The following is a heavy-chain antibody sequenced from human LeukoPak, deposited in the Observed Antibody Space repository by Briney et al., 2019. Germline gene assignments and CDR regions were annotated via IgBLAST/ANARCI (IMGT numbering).Heavy chain of an antibody. V-gene: IGHV1-18*01. Sequence: ASVKVSCKASGYTFTSYGISWVRQAPGQGLEWMGWISAYNGNTNYAQKLQGRVTMTTDTSTSTAYMELRSLRSDDTAVYYCARALSGRYNPPLDYWGQGTLVTVSS. CDR3: ARALSGRYNPPLDY. D-gene: IGHD3-16*02. CDR2: ISAYNGNT. CDR1: GYTFTSYG. J-gene: IGHJ4*02.